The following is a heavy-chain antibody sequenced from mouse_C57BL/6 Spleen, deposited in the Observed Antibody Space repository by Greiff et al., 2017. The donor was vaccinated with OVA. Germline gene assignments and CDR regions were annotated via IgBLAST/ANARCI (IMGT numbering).Heavy chain of an antibody. CDR3: TITTVAYAMDY. V-gene: IGHV1-22*01. D-gene: IGHD1-1*01. J-gene: IGHJ4*01. CDR2: INPNNGGT. Sequence: EVQLVESGPELVKPGASVKMSCKASGYTFTDYNMHWVKQSHGKSLEWIGYINPNNGGTSYNQKFKGKATLTVNKSSSTAYMELRSLTSEDSAVYYCTITTVAYAMDYWGQGTSVTVSS. CDR1: GYTFTDYN.